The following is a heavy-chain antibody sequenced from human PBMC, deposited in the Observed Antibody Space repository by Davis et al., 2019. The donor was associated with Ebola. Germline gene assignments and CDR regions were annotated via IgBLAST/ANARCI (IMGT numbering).Heavy chain of an antibody. CDR3: ARDPIAAAGTV. J-gene: IGHJ4*02. CDR2: IYYSGST. Sequence: SETLSLTCTVSGGSISSYYWSWIRQPPGKGLEWIGYIYYSGSTNYNPSLKSRVTISVDTSKNQFSLKLSSVTAADTAVYYCARDPIAAAGTVWGQGTLVTVSS. V-gene: IGHV4-59*01. D-gene: IGHD6-13*01. CDR1: GGSISSYY.